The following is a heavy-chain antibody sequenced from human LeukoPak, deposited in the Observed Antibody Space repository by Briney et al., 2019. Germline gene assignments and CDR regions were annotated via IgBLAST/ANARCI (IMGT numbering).Heavy chain of an antibody. D-gene: IGHD2-8*01. CDR3: AKDRSCISDVCRGVLDY. J-gene: IGHJ4*02. V-gene: IGHV3-23*01. CDR1: GFIFSSYA. CDR2: ISGSGGST. Sequence: GGSLRLSCAASGFIFSSYAMSWVRQAPGKGLEWVSTISGSGGSTYYADSVKGRFTISRDNSKNTVYLQMDRLGTEETAVYYCAKDRSCISDVCRGVLDYWGQGTLVSVSS.